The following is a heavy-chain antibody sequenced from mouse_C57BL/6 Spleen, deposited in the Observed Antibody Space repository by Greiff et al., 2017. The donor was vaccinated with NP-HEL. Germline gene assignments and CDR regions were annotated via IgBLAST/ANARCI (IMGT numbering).Heavy chain of an antibody. CDR2: FYPGSGSI. V-gene: IGHV1-62-2*01. CDR1: GYTFTEYT. CDR3: ARHDYDGYGYYAMDY. D-gene: IGHD2-3*01. J-gene: IGHJ4*01. Sequence: VQLQQSGAELVKPGASVKLSCKASGYTFTEYTIHWVKQRSGQGLEWIGWFYPGSGSIKYNEKFKDKATLTADKSSTTVYMVLSILTSEDAAVYFCARHDYDGYGYYAMDYWGQGTSVTVSS.